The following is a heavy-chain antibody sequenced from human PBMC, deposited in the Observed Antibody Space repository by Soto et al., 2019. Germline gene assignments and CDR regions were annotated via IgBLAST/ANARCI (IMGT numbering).Heavy chain of an antibody. CDR3: AKDRYCSGGSCSSPAYFDY. J-gene: IGHJ4*02. Sequence: EVQLLESGGGLIQPGGSLRVSCAASGFTFSNYAMSWVRQAPGKGLKWVSTITGTTGSTYYADSVKGRFTISRDNSNNTLYLQLNSLRADDTAVYYCAKDRYCSGGSCSSPAYFDYWGQGTLVTVSS. CDR1: GFTFSNYA. V-gene: IGHV3-23*01. D-gene: IGHD2-15*01. CDR2: ITGTTGST.